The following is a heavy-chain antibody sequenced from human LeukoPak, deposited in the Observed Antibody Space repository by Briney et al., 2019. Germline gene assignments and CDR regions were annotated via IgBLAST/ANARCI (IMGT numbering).Heavy chain of an antibody. Sequence: SETLSLTCTVSGGSISSSSYYWGWIRQPPGKGLEWIGSIYYSGSTYYNPSLKSRVTISVDTSKNHFSLKMSSVTAADTAVYYCARGVLTGYSYWGQGTLVTVSS. J-gene: IGHJ4*02. V-gene: IGHV4-39*07. CDR3: ARGVLTGYSY. CDR2: IYYSGST. D-gene: IGHD3-9*01. CDR1: GGSISSSSYY.